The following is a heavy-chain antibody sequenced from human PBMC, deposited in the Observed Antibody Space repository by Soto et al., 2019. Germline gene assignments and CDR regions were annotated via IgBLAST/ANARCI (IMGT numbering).Heavy chain of an antibody. CDR1: GFTFSSYE. V-gene: IGHV3-48*03. D-gene: IGHD6-6*01. CDR3: ASSPPAARIAFDI. J-gene: IGHJ3*02. CDR2: ISSSGSTI. Sequence: GGSLRLSCAASGFTFSSYEMNWVRQAPGKGLEWVSYISSSGSTIYYADSVKGRFTISRDNAKNSLYLQMNSLRAEDTAVYYCASSPPAARIAFDIWGQGTMVTVSS.